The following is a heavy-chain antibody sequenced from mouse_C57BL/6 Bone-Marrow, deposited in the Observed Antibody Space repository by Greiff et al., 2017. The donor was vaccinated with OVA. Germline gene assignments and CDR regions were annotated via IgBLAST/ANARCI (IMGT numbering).Heavy chain of an antibody. CDR2: IYPGSGNT. CDR1: GYTFTDYY. V-gene: IGHV1-76*01. J-gene: IGHJ3*01. D-gene: IGHD4-1*01. CDR3: AREGWEDWFAY. Sequence: VQLQQSGAELVRPGASVKLSCKASGYTFTDYYIHWVKQRPGQGLEWIARIYPGSGNTYYNEKFKGKATLTAEKSSSTAYMQLSSLTSEDSAVYFCAREGWEDWFAYWGQGTLVTVSA.